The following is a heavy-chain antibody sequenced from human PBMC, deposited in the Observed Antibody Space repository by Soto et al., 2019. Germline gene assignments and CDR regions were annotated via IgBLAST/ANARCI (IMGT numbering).Heavy chain of an antibody. V-gene: IGHV5-51*01. Sequence: GESLKISCKGSGYNFTRPYSRHCFGWVRQMPGKGLEWIGNIYPGDSETTYSPSFQGQVTISADKSTITAYLQWTSLKASDTAMYYCTTWKVSIWSDFGGRGTLVTVPS. CDR2: IYPGDSET. J-gene: IGHJ4*02. CDR3: TTWKVSIWSDF. D-gene: IGHD3-3*02. CDR1: GYNFTRPYSRHC.